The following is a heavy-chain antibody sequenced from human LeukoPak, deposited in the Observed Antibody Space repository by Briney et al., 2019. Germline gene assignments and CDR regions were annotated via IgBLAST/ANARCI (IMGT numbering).Heavy chain of an antibody. V-gene: IGHV3-7*01. CDR3: SNYYDRSGYYAFDT. CDR1: GFTFSSYW. CDR2: IKKDGGEK. Sequence: GGSLRLSCAASGFTFSSYWMAWVRQAPGKGLEWVGNIKKDGGEKNYVDSVKGRFTMSRDNAKNLLYLQMNSLRAEDTAVYYCSNYYDRSGYYAFDTWGQGTMVTVSS. D-gene: IGHD3-22*01. J-gene: IGHJ3*02.